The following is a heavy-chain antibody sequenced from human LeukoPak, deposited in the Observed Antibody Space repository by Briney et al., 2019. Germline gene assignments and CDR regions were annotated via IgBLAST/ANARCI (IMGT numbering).Heavy chain of an antibody. CDR2: ISYDGSNK. D-gene: IGHD6-13*01. CDR1: GFTFSSYA. J-gene: IGHJ4*02. Sequence: GGSLRLSCAASGFTFSSYAMHWVRQAPGKGLEWVAVISYDGSNKYYADSVKGRFTISRDSSKNTLYLQMNSLRAEDTAVYYCARTWSSSWEFDYWGQGTLVTV. CDR3: ARTWSSSWEFDY. V-gene: IGHV3-30-3*01.